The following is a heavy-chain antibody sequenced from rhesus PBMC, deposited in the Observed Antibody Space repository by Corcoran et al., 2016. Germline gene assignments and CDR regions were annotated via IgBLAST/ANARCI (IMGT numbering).Heavy chain of an antibody. CDR2: IYGSGSST. CDR3: ASGSGSYTYFDY. D-gene: IGHD3-16*01. J-gene: IGHJ4*01. V-gene: IGHV4-169*02. CDR1: GGSISSSY. Sequence: QLQLQESGPGLVKPSETLSVTCAVSGGSISSSYWSWIRRAPGKGLEWIGYIYGSGSSTNYNPSLKRRVTLSVDTSKNQLSLKLSSVTAADTAVYYCASGSGSYTYFDYWGQGVLVTVSS.